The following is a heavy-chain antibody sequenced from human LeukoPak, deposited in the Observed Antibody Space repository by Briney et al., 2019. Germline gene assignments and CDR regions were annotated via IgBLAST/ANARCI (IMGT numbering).Heavy chain of an antibody. D-gene: IGHD3-3*01. J-gene: IGHJ4*02. CDR2: ISGSGGST. CDR3: AKSYYDFWSGYSN. CDR1: GFTFSSFA. V-gene: IGHV3-23*01. Sequence: GGSLRLSCAASGFTFSSFAMSWVRQAPGKGLEWVSAISGSGGSTYYADSVKGRFTISRDNSKNTLYLQMNSLRAEDTAVYYCAKSYYDFWSGYSNWGQGTLVTVSS.